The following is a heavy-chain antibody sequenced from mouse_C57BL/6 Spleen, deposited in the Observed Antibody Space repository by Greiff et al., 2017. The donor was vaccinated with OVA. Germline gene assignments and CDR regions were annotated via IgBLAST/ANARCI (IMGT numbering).Heavy chain of an antibody. CDR3: ARGGTGRAMDY. V-gene: IGHV1-26*01. Sequence: EVQLQQSGPELVKPGASVKISCKASGYTFTDYYMNWVKQSHGKSLEWIGDINPNNGGTSYNQKFKGKATLTVDKSSSTAYMELRSLTSEDSAVYYCARGGTGRAMDYWGQGTSVTVSS. CDR1: GYTFTDYY. CDR2: INPNNGGT. D-gene: IGHD2-14*01. J-gene: IGHJ4*01.